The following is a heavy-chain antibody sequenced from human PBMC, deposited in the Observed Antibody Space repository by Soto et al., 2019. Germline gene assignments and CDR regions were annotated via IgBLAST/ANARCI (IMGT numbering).Heavy chain of an antibody. D-gene: IGHD1-26*01. V-gene: IGHV3-74*01. CDR3: ASLMSLQTVDGSDWFDP. CDR2: INSDGSST. J-gene: IGHJ5*01. CDR1: GFTFSSYW. Sequence: GGSLRLSCAASGFTFSSYWMHWVRQAPGKGLVWVSRINSDGSSTSYADSVKGRFTISRDNAKNTLYLQMNSLRAEDTAVYYCASLMSLQTVDGSDWFDPWGQGTLVTVSS.